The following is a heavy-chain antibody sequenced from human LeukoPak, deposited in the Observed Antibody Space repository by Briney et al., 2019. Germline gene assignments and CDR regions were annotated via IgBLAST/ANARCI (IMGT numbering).Heavy chain of an antibody. CDR2: IYTSGST. CDR3: ARNDYYGSGSYDWFDP. CDR1: GGSISSYY. V-gene: IGHV4-4*07. J-gene: IGHJ5*02. D-gene: IGHD3-10*01. Sequence: PSETLSLTCTVSGGSISSYYWSWIRQPAGKGLEWIGRIYTSGSTNYNPSLKSRVTMSVDTSKNQFSLKLSSVTAADTAVYYCARNDYYGSGSYDWFDPWGRGTLVTVSS.